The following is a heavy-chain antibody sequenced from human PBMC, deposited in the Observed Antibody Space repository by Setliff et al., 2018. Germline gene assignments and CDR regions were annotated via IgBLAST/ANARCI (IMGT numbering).Heavy chain of an antibody. Sequence: ASVKVSCKASGYTFTGYYIHWVRQAPGEGLEWMGCINVNSGDTNYAQKFQGRVIVTRNTSSSTAYMELRSLRPDDTAVYFCARGRIHDSSDYIGNWFDPWGQGTLVTVSS. CDR2: INVNSGDT. V-gene: IGHV1-2*02. D-gene: IGHD3-22*01. CDR3: ARGRIHDSSDYIGNWFDP. J-gene: IGHJ5*02. CDR1: GYTFTGYY.